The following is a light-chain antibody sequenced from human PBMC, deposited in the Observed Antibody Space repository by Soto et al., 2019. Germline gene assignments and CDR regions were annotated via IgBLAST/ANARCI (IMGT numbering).Light chain of an antibody. CDR3: QKYGSSPWT. CDR2: GES. J-gene: IGKJ1*01. V-gene: IGKV3-20*01. CDR1: QSVSSSY. Sequence: DIVLTQSPGTLSLSPGDRATLSCRGSQSVSSSYLAWYQQKTGQAPRILIYGESSRATGIPDRFSGSGSGTDLNLTISRLEPEDFAVYYCQKYGSSPWTCGQGTKVDIK.